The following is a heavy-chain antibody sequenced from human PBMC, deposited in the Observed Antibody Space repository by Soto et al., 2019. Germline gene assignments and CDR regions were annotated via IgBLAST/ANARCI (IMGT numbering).Heavy chain of an antibody. Sequence: QITLKESGPTLVKPTQTLTLTCTYSGFTLRTTGVGLGWIRQPPGKALEWLGIIYWNEDKRYSPSLKNRFTLTSDISKSQVVLTMTNMHPVETATYYCAHAWVLPFDYWGQGTLVIVSS. V-gene: IGHV2-5*01. CDR2: IYWNEDK. CDR3: AHAWVLPFDY. J-gene: IGHJ4*02. D-gene: IGHD2-8*01. CDR1: GFTLRTTGVG.